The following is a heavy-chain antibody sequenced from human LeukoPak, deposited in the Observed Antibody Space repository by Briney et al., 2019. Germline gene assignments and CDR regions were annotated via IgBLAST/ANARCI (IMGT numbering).Heavy chain of an antibody. D-gene: IGHD1-26*01. J-gene: IGHJ4*02. V-gene: IGHV4-4*02. CDR1: GGSLSNNW. CDR2: TIHSGRT. CDR3: ARDRGENSYSHDY. Sequence: PSETLSLTCAVSGGSLSNNWWNWVRQPPGKGLEWIGETIHSGRTNYNPSLKSRVTMSLDKSKNQVSLNVYSVTAADTAVYYCARDRGENSYSHDYWGQGTLVTVSS.